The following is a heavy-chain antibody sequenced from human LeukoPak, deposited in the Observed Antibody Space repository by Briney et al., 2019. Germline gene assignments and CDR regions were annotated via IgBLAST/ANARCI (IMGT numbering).Heavy chain of an antibody. CDR3: ARWGHSDYDSFPTKFDY. CDR2: IWYDGSNK. J-gene: IGHJ4*02. D-gene: IGHD5-12*01. CDR1: GFTFSSHG. V-gene: IGHV3-33*01. Sequence: GGSLRLSCAASGFTFSSHGMHWVRQAPGKGLEWVALIWYDGSNKYYADSLKGRFTISRDNSKNTLYLQVNSLRAEDTAVYYCARWGHSDYDSFPTKFDYWGQGTLVTVSS.